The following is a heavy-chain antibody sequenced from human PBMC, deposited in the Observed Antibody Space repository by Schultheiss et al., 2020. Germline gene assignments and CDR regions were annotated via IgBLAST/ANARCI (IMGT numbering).Heavy chain of an antibody. V-gene: IGHV3-48*03. CDR3: ARDTLGYCSGGSCPSSTYYFDY. Sequence: GGSLRLSCAASGFTFSSYEMNWVRQAPGKGLEWVSYISSSGSTIYYADSVKGRFTISRDNAKNSLYLQMNSLRAEDTAVYYCARDTLGYCSGGSCPSSTYYFDYWGQGTLVTVSS. J-gene: IGHJ4*02. CDR2: ISSSGSTI. CDR1: GFTFSSYE. D-gene: IGHD2-15*01.